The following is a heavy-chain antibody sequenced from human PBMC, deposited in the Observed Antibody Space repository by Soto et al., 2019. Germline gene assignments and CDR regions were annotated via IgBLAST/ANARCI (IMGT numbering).Heavy chain of an antibody. V-gene: IGHV3-30*18. D-gene: IGHD3-3*01. J-gene: IGHJ5*02. CDR2: ISYDGSYR. CDR3: AKEAISGIRIFGP. CDR1: GFSLSTYA. Sequence: ESVGGVVQPGKSLRLSCAASGFSLSTYAMHWVRQAPGKGLEWVAVISYDGSYRDYEDSVKGRFTISRDNSKNTVYLQMNSLRLEDTAVYHCAKEAISGIRIFGPWGQGALVTVSS.